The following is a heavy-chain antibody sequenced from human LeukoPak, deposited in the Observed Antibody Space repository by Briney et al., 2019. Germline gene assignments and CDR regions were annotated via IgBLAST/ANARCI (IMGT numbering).Heavy chain of an antibody. CDR2: IYYSGST. V-gene: IGHV4-59*01. CDR1: GGSISSYY. D-gene: IGHD2-15*01. Sequence: SETLSLTCTVSGGSISSYYWSWIRQPPGKGLEWIGYIYYSGSTNYNPSLKSRVTISVDTSKNQFSLKLSSVTAEDTAVYYCALVAATIPFDYWGQGTLVTVSS. CDR3: ALVAATIPFDY. J-gene: IGHJ4*02.